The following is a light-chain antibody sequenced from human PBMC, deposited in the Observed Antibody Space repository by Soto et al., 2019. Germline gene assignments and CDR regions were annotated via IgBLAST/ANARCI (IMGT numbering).Light chain of an antibody. CDR1: NSDVGIYDF. CDR3: SSYTSSSTPYYV. J-gene: IGLJ1*01. V-gene: IGLV2-14*01. CDR2: EVS. Sequence: SALTQPASVSGTPGQSITISCTGSNSDVGIYDFVSWYQHHPGRAPKLIVSEVSNRPSGVSNRFSGSKSGNTASLTISGLQAEDEADYYCSSYTSSSTPYYVFGTGTKVTVL.